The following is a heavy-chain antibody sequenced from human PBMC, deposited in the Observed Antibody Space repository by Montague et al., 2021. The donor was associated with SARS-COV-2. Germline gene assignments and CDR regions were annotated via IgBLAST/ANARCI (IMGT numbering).Heavy chain of an antibody. V-gene: IGHV4-4*07. CDR2: IYTTGST. CDR3: ARDGDYDYIWGSYRPYYFDN. D-gene: IGHD3-16*02. J-gene: IGHJ4*02. CDR1: GGSINSYY. Sequence: SETLSLTCTVSGGSINSYYWSWIRQPAGKGLEWIGRIYTTGSTNSNPSLMSRVTMSVDTSKNQFSLNLSSVTAADTAIYYCARDGDYDYIWGSYRPYYFDNWGQGTLVTVSS.